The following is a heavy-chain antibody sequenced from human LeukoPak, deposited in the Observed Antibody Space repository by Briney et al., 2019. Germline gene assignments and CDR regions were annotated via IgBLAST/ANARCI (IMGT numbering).Heavy chain of an antibody. CDR3: ARDLSGKDAFDI. V-gene: IGHV4-59*11. Sequence: SETLSLTCTVSGGSISSHYWSWIRQPPGKGLEWIGNIYYTGSTNYNPSLKSRVTISVDTSKNQFSLKVSSVTAADTAVYYCARDLSGKDAFDIWGQGTMVTVSS. CDR2: IYYTGST. J-gene: IGHJ3*02. CDR1: GGSISSHY. D-gene: IGHD3-3*01.